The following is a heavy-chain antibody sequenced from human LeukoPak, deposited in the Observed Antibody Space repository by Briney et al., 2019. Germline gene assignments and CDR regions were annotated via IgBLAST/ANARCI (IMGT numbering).Heavy chain of an antibody. V-gene: IGHV3-48*04. CDR3: ARGDGAGHY. CDR2: ISSSSSTR. D-gene: IGHD3-10*01. J-gene: IGHJ4*02. Sequence: GGSLRLSCAASGFTFSTYSMNWVRQAPGKGLEWVSYISSSSSTRYYADSVKGRFTISRDNAKNSLFLQMNSLRAEDTAVYYCARGDGAGHYWGQGTLVTVSS. CDR1: GFTFSTYS.